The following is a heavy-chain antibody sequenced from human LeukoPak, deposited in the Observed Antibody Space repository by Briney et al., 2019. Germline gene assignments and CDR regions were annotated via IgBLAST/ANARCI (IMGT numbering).Heavy chain of an antibody. V-gene: IGHV3-20*04. Sequence: GGSLRLSCATSGFAFDDYGVSWVRQAPGKGLEWVSGITWNGGNTGYSDSVKGRFTISRDSAKNSLYLQMNSLRVEDTAMYYCARGYCSGSSCFPFDYWGQGTLVTVSS. J-gene: IGHJ4*02. D-gene: IGHD2-15*01. CDR2: ITWNGGNT. CDR1: GFAFDDYG. CDR3: ARGYCSGSSCFPFDY.